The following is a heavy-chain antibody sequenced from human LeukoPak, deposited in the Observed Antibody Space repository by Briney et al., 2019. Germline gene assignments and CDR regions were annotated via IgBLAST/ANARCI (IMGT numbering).Heavy chain of an antibody. CDR3: ARDHWYFDL. J-gene: IGHJ2*01. CDR1: GFSFRSYA. V-gene: IGHV3-23*01. CDR2: ISNNGGNT. Sequence: GGSLRLSCAASGFSFRSYAMNWVRQAPGKGLEWVSGISNNGGNTYYAGSVKGRFTISRDNSKNTLYLQMISLRAEDTAVYYCARDHWYFDLWGRGTLVTVSS.